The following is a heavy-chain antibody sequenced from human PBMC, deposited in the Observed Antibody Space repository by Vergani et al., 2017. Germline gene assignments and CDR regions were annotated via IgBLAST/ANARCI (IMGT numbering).Heavy chain of an antibody. J-gene: IGHJ5*02. CDR1: GGTFSSYA. D-gene: IGHD6-13*01. CDR2: INPSGGST. CDR3: ARERIAAARNWFDP. Sequence: QVQLVQSGAEVKKPGSSVKVSCKASGGTFSSYAISWVRQAPGQGLEWMGIINPSGGSTSYAQKFQGRVTMTRDTSTSTVYMELSSLRSEDTAVYYCARERIAAARNWFDPWGQGTLVTVSS. V-gene: IGHV1-46*03.